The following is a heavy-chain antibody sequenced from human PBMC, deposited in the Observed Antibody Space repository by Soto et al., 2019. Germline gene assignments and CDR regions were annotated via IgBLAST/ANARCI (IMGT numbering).Heavy chain of an antibody. CDR1: GYNFTKYW. CDR3: ARRAIISSSDRFFDS. CDR2: IYPGDSDT. V-gene: IGHV5-51*01. D-gene: IGHD2-2*02. Sequence: PGESLKISCKVTGYNFTKYWVAWLRQMPGKGLEWMGIIYPGDSDTKYSPSFQGQVTISADTSINTAYLQWNSLNASDTAMYYCARRAIISSSDRFFDSWGQGTPVTVSS. J-gene: IGHJ4*02.